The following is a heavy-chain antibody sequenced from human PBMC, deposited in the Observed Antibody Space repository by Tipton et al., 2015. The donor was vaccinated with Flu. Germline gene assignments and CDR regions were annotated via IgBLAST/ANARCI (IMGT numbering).Heavy chain of an antibody. CDR1: GGSFSGYY. D-gene: IGHD3-16*02. V-gene: IGHV4-34*01. Sequence: TLSLTCAVYGGSFSGYYWSWIRQPPRKGLEWIGEINHSGSTNYNPSLKSRVTISVDTSKNQFSLKLSSVTAADTAVYYCARGKNVWGSYRSNYRHYYGMDVWGQGTTVTVSS. CDR3: ARGKNVWGSYRSNYRHYYGMDV. CDR2: INHSGST. J-gene: IGHJ6*02.